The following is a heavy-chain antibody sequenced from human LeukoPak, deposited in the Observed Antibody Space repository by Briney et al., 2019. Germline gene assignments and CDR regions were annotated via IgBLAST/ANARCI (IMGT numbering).Heavy chain of an antibody. J-gene: IGHJ4*02. CDR2: ISGSGGST. D-gene: IGHD5-18*01. Sequence: GGSLRLSCAASGFTFSSYAMSWVRQAPGKGLEWVSGISGSGGSTYYVDSVKGRFTISRDNSKNTLYLQMSSLRAEDTAVYYCAKDSRGYTYGIFDYWGQGTPVTVSS. CDR1: GFTFSSYA. CDR3: AKDSRGYTYGIFDY. V-gene: IGHV3-23*01.